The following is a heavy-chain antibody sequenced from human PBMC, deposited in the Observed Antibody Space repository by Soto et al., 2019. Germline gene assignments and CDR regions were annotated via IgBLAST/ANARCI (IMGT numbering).Heavy chain of an antibody. D-gene: IGHD5-18*01. V-gene: IGHV5-51*01. J-gene: IGHJ3*02. Sequence: GGALKISCKGFGYNFTSYWIGRVRQMPGKGLEWMGIIYPGDSDTRYSPSFQGQVTISADKSISTAYLQWSSLKASDTAMYYCARRGYSYLQLPGHAFDIWGQGTMVTVSS. CDR3: ARRGYSYLQLPGHAFDI. CDR1: GYNFTSYW. CDR2: IYPGDSDT.